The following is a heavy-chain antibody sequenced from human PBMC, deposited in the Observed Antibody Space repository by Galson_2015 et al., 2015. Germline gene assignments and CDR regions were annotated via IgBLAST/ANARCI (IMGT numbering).Heavy chain of an antibody. D-gene: IGHD6-25*01. CDR2: IKQDGSEK. CDR1: GFTFSYYW. V-gene: IGHV3-7*01. Sequence: SLRLSCAASGFTFSYYWMSWVRQAPGKGLEWVANIKQDGSEKYYVDSVKGRFTISRDNAKNSLFLQMNSLRAEDTAVYYCARRYSSAAHFFVGWG. J-gene: IGHJ6*01. CDR3: ARRYSSAAHFFVG.